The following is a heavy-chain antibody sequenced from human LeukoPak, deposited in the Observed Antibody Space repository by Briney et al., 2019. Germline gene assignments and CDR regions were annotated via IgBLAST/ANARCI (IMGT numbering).Heavy chain of an antibody. Sequence: GESLKISCKGSGYSFTSYWTGWVRQMPGKGLEWMGIIYPGDSDTRYSPSFQGQVTISADKSISTAYLQWSSLKASDTAMYYCARGGYDPWGYYYGMDVWGKGTTVTVSS. CDR1: GYSFTSYW. J-gene: IGHJ6*04. CDR2: IYPGDSDT. V-gene: IGHV5-51*01. D-gene: IGHD5-12*01. CDR3: ARGGYDPWGYYYGMDV.